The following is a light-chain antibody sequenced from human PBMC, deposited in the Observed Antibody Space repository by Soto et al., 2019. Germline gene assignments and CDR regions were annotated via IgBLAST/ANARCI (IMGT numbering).Light chain of an antibody. CDR2: GSS. J-gene: IGKJ4*01. CDR3: QYLNSFPLT. V-gene: IGKV1-39*01. CDR1: QSISRY. Sequence: DIQMTQSPSSLSASVGDRVTITCRASQSISRYLNWYQRKPGKAPKVLIYGSSNLQSGVPSRFSGSGSGTDFSLTISSLQPEDVATYYCQYLNSFPLTFGGGTKVEIK.